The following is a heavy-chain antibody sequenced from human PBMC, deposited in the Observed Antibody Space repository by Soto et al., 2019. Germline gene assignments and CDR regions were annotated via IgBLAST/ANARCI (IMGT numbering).Heavy chain of an antibody. Sequence: EVQLLESGGGLVRPGGSLRLSCAASGFTFSSYAMSWVRQAPGKGLEWVSTISGSDGRTYSTDSVKGRFTISRDNSRNTAYLQMNSMRVEETAVYYCANGVSQYTPLALFDYWGRGTLVTVSA. CDR3: ANGVSQYTPLALFDY. CDR1: GFTFSSYA. J-gene: IGHJ4*02. D-gene: IGHD5-18*01. V-gene: IGHV3-23*01. CDR2: ISGSDGRT.